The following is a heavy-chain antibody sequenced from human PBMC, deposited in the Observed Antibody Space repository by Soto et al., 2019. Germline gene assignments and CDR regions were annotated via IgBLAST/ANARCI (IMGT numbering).Heavy chain of an antibody. V-gene: IGHV4-59*01. CDR2: IYYSGST. CDR1: GGSISSYY. CDR3: ARDRRYCTNGVCYREFDY. D-gene: IGHD2-8*01. Sequence: SETLSLTCTVSGGSISSYYWSWIRQPPGKGLEWIGFIYYSGSTNYNPSLKSRVTISVDTSKNQFSLKLSSVTAADTAVYYCARDRRYCTNGVCYREFDYWGQGTLVTVSS. J-gene: IGHJ4*02.